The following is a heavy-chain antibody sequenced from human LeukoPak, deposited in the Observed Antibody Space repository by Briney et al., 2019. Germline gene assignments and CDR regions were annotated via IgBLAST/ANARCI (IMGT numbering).Heavy chain of an antibody. D-gene: IGHD1-26*01. J-gene: IGHJ4*02. CDR3: AKLVGATTTGDY. CDR1: GFTFSSYG. V-gene: IGHV3-33*06. Sequence: GRSLRLSCAASGFTFSSYGMHWVRQAPGKGLEWVAVIWYDGSNKYYADSVKGRFTISRDNSKNTLYLQMNSLRAEDTAVYYCAKLVGATTTGDYWGQGTLVTVSS. CDR2: IWYDGSNK.